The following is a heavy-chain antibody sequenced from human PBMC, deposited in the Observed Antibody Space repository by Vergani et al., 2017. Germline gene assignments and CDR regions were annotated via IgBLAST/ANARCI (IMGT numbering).Heavy chain of an antibody. CDR1: GGSFTSYH. J-gene: IGHJ6*03. V-gene: IGHV4-34*01. CDR3: ARVNTETNGHLYYYYYMDV. D-gene: IGHD4-11*01. CDR2: IDHTGRP. Sequence: QVQLQQWGGGLLKPSETLSLTCVVNGGSFTSYHWTWIRQSPGEGLEWVGDIDHTGRPDYNPSLKSRFTMSGDKSRNQFSLTLNSVTATDTAIYFCARVNTETNGHLYYYYYMDVWGQGTAVTVS.